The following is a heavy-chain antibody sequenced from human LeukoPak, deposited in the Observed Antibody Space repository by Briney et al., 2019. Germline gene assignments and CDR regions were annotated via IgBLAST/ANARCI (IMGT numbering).Heavy chain of an antibody. CDR2: IKEDGNEK. CDR3: ARDRSRFYY. Sequence: GGSLRLSCAASGLTFSNYWMSWVRQAPGKGLEWVANIKEDGNEKYYVDSVKGRFTISKDNAKKSLYLQMNSLRAEDTAVYYCARDRSRFYYWGQGTPVTVSS. CDR1: GLTFSNYW. V-gene: IGHV3-7*01. J-gene: IGHJ4*02. D-gene: IGHD2-2*01.